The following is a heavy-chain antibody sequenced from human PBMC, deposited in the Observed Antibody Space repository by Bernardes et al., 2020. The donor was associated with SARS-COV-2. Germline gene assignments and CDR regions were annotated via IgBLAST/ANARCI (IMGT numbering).Heavy chain of an antibody. J-gene: IGHJ6*02. CDR2: VYYSGDT. V-gene: IGHV4-39*01. Sequence: ETLSLTCTVSDGSVSSSDYYWGWVRQPPGKGLEWTGSVYYSGDTYYNPSLKSRVSMSVDTSKSQFSLKLSSVTATDTAVYYCARHGMHYGSGTFYLPLSYYYGLDVWGQGTTVTVSS. CDR3: ARHGMHYGSGTFYLPLSYYYGLDV. D-gene: IGHD3-10*01. CDR1: DGSVSSSDYY.